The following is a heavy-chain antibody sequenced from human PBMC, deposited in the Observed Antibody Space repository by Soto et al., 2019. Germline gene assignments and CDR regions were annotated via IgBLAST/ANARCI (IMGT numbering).Heavy chain of an antibody. CDR1: GGSISSYY. J-gene: IGHJ5*02. Sequence: SETLSLTCTVSGGSISSYYWSWIRQPPGKGLEWIGYIYYSGSTNYNPSLKSRVTISVDTSKNQFSLKLSSVTAADTAVYYCARVTDNNWFDPWGQGTLVTVSS. CDR2: IYYSGST. V-gene: IGHV4-59*01. CDR3: ARVTDNNWFDP.